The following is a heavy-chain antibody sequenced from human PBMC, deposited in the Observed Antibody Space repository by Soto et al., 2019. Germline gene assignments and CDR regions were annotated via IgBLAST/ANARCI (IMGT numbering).Heavy chain of an antibody. Sequence: ASVKVSCKASGYTFTSYGISWVRQAPGQGLEWMGWISAYNGNTNYAQKLQGRVTMTTDTSTSTAYMELRSLRSDDTAVYYCARDTYGDYVDGMDVWGQGTTVTVSS. CDR2: ISAYNGNT. D-gene: IGHD4-17*01. V-gene: IGHV1-18*01. CDR3: ARDTYGDYVDGMDV. CDR1: GYTFTSYG. J-gene: IGHJ6*02.